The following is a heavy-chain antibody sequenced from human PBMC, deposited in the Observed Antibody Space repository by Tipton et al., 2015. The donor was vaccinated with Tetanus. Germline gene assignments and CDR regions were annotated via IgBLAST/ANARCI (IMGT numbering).Heavy chain of an antibody. CDR3: TRAPKHWVTAGQVS. CDR1: GGSISSGNW. V-gene: IGHV4-4*02. Sequence: TLSLTCAVSGGSISSGNWRSLVRPSPGKGLEWIGEIHQSVSASYNPSLNSRVSMSVDKSKNQFSLHLNSVTAADTASYYCTRAPKHWVTAGQVSWGQGTLVTVSS. CDR2: IHQSVSA. D-gene: IGHD3-3*02. J-gene: IGHJ5*02.